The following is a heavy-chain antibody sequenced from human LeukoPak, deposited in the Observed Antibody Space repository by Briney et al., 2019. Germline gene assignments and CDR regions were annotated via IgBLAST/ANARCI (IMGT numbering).Heavy chain of an antibody. CDR1: GYTFTGYY. V-gene: IGHV1-2*02. Sequence: ASVKVSCKASGYTFTGYYMHWVRQAPAQGREWMGWINPNSGGTNYAQKFQGRVTMTRDTSISTAYMELSRLRSDDTAVYYCARIEYSSGWYPSWGQGTLVTVAS. CDR2: INPNSGGT. CDR3: ARIEYSSGWYPS. D-gene: IGHD6-19*01. J-gene: IGHJ5*02.